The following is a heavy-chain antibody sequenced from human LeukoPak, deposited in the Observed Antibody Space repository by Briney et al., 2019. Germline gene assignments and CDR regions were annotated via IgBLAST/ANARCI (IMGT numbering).Heavy chain of an antibody. Sequence: ASVKVSCKASGYTFTSYGISWVRQAPGQGLEWMGWMNPNSGNTGYAQKFQGRVTMTRNTSTSTAYMELSSLRSEDTAVYYCARGVLVPATIYWFDAWGQGTLVTVSS. CDR1: GYTFTSYG. J-gene: IGHJ5*02. CDR3: ARGVLVPATIYWFDA. CDR2: MNPNSGNT. D-gene: IGHD2-2*02. V-gene: IGHV1-8*02.